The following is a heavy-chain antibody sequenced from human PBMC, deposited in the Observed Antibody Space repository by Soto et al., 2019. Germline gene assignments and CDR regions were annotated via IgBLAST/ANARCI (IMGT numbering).Heavy chain of an antibody. CDR3: TRGLLTDRFEY. V-gene: IGHV3-30-3*01. CDR1: GFTFDTYA. J-gene: IGHJ4*02. CDR2: ISYDGSNQ. Sequence: PGGSLRLSCAASGFTFDTYAMHWVRQAPGKGLEWVAVISYDGSNQFYAGSVKGRFTVSRDNSKNTLYLQMNSLRNDDTAVYYCTRGLLTDRFEYWGQGARVTVPS.